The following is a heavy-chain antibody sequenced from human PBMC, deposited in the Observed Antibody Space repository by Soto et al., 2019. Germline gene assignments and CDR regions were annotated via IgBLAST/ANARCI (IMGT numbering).Heavy chain of an antibody. Sequence: QLQLQDSGPGLVKPSETLSLTCTVSGGSISSSSYFWGWIRQPPGKGLEWVGAVHYSGNTNYNPSLQSRVSMSVDTSQNQFSLGLRSVTAADTALYYCARHRWGSGSYSGLLDFWGQGALVTVSS. CDR3: ARHRWGSGSYSGLLDF. CDR2: VHYSGNT. J-gene: IGHJ4*02. D-gene: IGHD3-10*01. V-gene: IGHV4-39*01. CDR1: GGSISSSSYF.